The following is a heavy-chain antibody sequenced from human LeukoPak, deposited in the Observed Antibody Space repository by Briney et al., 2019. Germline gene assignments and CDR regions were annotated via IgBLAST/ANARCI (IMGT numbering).Heavy chain of an antibody. V-gene: IGHV3-48*03. CDR1: GFTFSSYE. J-gene: IGHJ5*02. Sequence: GGSLRLSCAASGFTFSSYEMNWVRQAPGKGLEWVSYISSSGSTIYYADSVKGRFTISRDNAKNSLYLQMNSLRAEDTALYYCARAGYSSSWYDEENWFDPWGQGTLVTVSS. CDR2: ISSSGSTI. CDR3: ARAGYSSSWYDEENWFDP. D-gene: IGHD6-13*01.